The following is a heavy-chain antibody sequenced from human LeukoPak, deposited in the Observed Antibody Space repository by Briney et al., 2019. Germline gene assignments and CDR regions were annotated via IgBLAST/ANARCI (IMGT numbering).Heavy chain of an antibody. Sequence: GGSLRLSCAASGFTFSSYWMSWVRQAPGEGLEWVANIKQDGREKYYVDSVKGRFTISRDNAKNSLYLQMNSLRAEDTAVYYCARDGPYYYDSGSSDYWGHGTLVTVSS. V-gene: IGHV3-7*01. CDR2: IKQDGREK. J-gene: IGHJ4*01. CDR3: ARDGPYYYDSGSSDY. D-gene: IGHD3-10*01. CDR1: GFTFSSYW.